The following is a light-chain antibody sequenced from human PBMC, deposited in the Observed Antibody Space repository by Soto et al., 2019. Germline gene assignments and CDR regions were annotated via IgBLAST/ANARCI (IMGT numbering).Light chain of an antibody. V-gene: IGKV3D-15*01. J-gene: IGKJ4*01. CDR1: QNIDNN. CDR2: GAS. CDR3: QQYNNWPPLT. Sequence: EIVMTQSPATLSVSPGDRVTLSCRASQNIDNNLAWYQHRPGHPPRLLIYGASTRANGIPARFSGSGSGTEFTLTISSLQSEEFAVYCCQQYNNWPPLTFGGGTKVEIK.